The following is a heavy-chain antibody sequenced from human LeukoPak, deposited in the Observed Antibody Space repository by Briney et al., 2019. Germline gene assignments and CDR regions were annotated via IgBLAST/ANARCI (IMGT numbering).Heavy chain of an antibody. CDR3: ARDTGYSYGYGD. V-gene: IGHV3-23*01. J-gene: IGHJ4*02. D-gene: IGHD5-18*01. Sequence: GGSLRLSCAASGFTFSSYAMSWVRQAPGKGLEWVSAISGRSGGGSTFYADSVKGRFTISRDNSKNTLYLQMNSLRAEDTAVYYCARDTGYSYGYGDWGQGTLVTVSS. CDR2: ISGRSGGGST. CDR1: GFTFSSYA.